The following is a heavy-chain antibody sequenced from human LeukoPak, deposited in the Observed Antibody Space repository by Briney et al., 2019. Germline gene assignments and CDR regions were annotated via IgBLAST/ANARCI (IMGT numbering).Heavy chain of an antibody. Sequence: GRSLRFSCAASGFMFSNYAMQWVRQAPGKGLEWVAAISYDGSHKFYTDSVKGRFTISRDNSKNTLCLQMNSLRTEDTAVYYCVRDWEADLWGQGTLVTVSS. CDR3: VRDWEADL. J-gene: IGHJ5*02. CDR2: ISYDGSHK. V-gene: IGHV3-30*04. D-gene: IGHD1-26*01. CDR1: GFMFSNYA.